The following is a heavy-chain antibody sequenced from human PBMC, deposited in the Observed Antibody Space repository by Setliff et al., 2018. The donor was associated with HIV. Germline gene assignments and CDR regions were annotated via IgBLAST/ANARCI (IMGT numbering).Heavy chain of an antibody. CDR2: INPKSDGT. D-gene: IGHD3-22*01. Sequence: GASVKVSCKASGNTFTDYYIHWVRQAPGQGLEWMGWINPKSDGTNYAQKFQGWITMTRDTSISTAYMELSRLRSDDTAVYYCARGMDYYDTSGYYQYYFDYWGQGTLVTVSS. V-gene: IGHV1-2*04. CDR1: GNTFTDYY. J-gene: IGHJ4*02. CDR3: ARGMDYYDTSGYYQYYFDY.